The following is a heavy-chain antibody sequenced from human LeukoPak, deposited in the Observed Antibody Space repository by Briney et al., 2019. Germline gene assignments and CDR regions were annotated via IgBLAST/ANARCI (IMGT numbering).Heavy chain of an antibody. CDR2: INHSGST. CDR3: ARGSSGYF. V-gene: IGHV4-34*01. J-gene: IGHJ4*02. Sequence: SETLSLTCAVYGGSFSGYYWSWIRQPPGKGLEWIGEINHSGSTNYNPSLKSRVTISVDTSKNQFSLKLSSVTAADTAVYYCARGSSGYFWGQGTLVTVFS. CDR1: GGSFSGYY. D-gene: IGHD3-22*01.